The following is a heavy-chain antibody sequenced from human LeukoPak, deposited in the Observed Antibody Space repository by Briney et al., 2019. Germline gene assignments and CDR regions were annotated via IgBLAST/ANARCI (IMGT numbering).Heavy chain of an antibody. CDR1: GGSISSGGYS. CDR2: IYHTGST. Sequence: SQTLSLTCAVSGGSISSGGYSWSWIRQPPGKGLEWIGYIYHTGSTYYNPSLKSRVTISVDRSKNQFSLKLSSMTAADTAVYYCARDDGSGRLDAFDIWGQGTMVTVSS. V-gene: IGHV4-30-2*01. J-gene: IGHJ3*02. CDR3: ARDDGSGRLDAFDI. D-gene: IGHD3-10*01.